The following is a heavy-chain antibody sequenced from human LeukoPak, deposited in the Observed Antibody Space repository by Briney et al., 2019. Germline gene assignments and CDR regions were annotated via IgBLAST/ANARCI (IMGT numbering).Heavy chain of an antibody. CDR3: AKDAAGPEY. V-gene: IGHV3-23*01. CDR2: ISVSGGDT. J-gene: IGHJ4*02. Sequence: PGGPLRLSCVVSGLTFSSYSMSWLRQAPGKGVYWVSVISVSGGDTWYPDSVKGRFTISTDNSKNSLFLQMSSLRVEDTAMCYCAKDAAGPEYWGQGTLVTVSS. CDR1: GLTFSSYS. D-gene: IGHD6-13*01.